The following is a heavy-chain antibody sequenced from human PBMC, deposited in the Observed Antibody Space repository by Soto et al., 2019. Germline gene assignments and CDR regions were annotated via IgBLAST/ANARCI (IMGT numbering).Heavy chain of an antibody. CDR1: GCSISNPIYY. D-gene: IGHD3-3*01. CDR3: AGRTSLTSVEIFSGGLSGYNWVDP. J-gene: IGHJ5*01. V-gene: IGHV4-39*01. Sequence: PSETLSLTCSVSGCSISNPIYYWAWIRQPPGKGLEWIGSFFYSGSAYYNPSLKSRVTMSVDTSQNQFSLKLSSVTAADTAVYYCAGRTSLTSVEIFSGGLSGYNWVDPWGRGTLVTVSS. CDR2: FFYSGSA.